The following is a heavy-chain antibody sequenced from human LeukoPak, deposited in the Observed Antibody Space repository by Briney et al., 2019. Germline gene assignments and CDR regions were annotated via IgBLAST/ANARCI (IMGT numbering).Heavy chain of an antibody. J-gene: IGHJ4*02. CDR3: ARGNSGSYYHY. CDR1: GYTFISHD. Sequence: ASVKVSCKASGYTFISHDINWVRQAAGQGLEWMGWMNHNSGNTGFAQKFQGRVSLTRDTSINTAYMELSSLTSDDTAVYYCARGNSGSYYHYWGQGALVTVSS. CDR2: MNHNSGNT. D-gene: IGHD1-26*01. V-gene: IGHV1-8*01.